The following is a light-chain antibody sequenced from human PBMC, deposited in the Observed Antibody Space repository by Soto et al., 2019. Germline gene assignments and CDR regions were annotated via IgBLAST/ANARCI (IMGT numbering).Light chain of an antibody. Sequence: QSALTQPRSVSGSPGQSVTISCTGTSSDVGGYNYVSWYQHHPGNAPKLMIYDVSKRPSGVPDRFSGSKSGNTASLTISGLQAEDEANYYCFSYAGSRVFGGGTKLTVL. J-gene: IGLJ3*02. CDR2: DVS. CDR1: SSDVGGYNY. V-gene: IGLV2-11*01. CDR3: FSYAGSRV.